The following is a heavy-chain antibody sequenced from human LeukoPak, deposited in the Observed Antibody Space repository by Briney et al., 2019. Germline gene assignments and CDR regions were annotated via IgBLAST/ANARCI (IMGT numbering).Heavy chain of an antibody. J-gene: IGHJ4*02. V-gene: IGHV4-59*01. CDR1: GGSISIYY. CDR3: ARGSYYESSGYPLEY. CDR2: IYYSGST. D-gene: IGHD3-22*01. Sequence: PSESMSLTSTVSGGSISIYYCSWIRQPPGKGLEWIGYIYYSGSTKYNPSLKSRVSISVDTSKNQFSLKLRAVTAADTAVYFCARGSYYESSGYPLEYWGQGTLVTVSS.